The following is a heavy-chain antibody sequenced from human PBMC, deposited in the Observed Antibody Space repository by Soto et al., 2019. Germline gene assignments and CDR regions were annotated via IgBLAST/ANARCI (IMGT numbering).Heavy chain of an antibody. Sequence: SETLSLTCTVSGGSISSYYWSWIRQPPGKGLEWIGYIYYSGSTNYNPSLKIRATISVDTSKNQFSLKLSSVTAADTAVYYCARLKSVDTAMGYYYYYYMDVWGKGTTVTVSS. CDR3: ARLKSVDTAMGYYYYYYMDV. D-gene: IGHD5-18*01. CDR2: IYYSGST. J-gene: IGHJ6*03. V-gene: IGHV4-59*08. CDR1: GGSISSYY.